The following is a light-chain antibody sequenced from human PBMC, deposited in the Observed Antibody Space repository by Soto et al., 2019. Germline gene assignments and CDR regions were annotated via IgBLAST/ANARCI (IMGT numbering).Light chain of an antibody. CDR2: AAF. J-gene: IGKJ2*01. V-gene: IGKV1-12*01. CDR3: QQAKRFPYT. CDR1: QDVGSW. Sequence: DIQVTQTTSSVSASVGDRVTITCRASQDVGSWLGWYQQKPGKAPKLLIYAAFSLQSWVPSRFSGSGSGTKFSLTISRLQPEDFATYYCQQAKRFPYTFGQGTKLDLK.